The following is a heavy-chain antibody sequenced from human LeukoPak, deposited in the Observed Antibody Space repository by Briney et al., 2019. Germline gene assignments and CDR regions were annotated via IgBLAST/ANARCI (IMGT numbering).Heavy chain of an antibody. V-gene: IGHV3-30*02. CDR2: IQYDGSNK. Sequence: LGGSLRLSCAASGSTFSNYGMQWARQAPGKGLEWVAFIQYDGSNKYYADSVKGRFTISRDNSKNTLFLQMNSLRAEDTAVYYCAKDPHSRSSVWGYFDYWGQGILVTVSS. D-gene: IGHD3-16*01. J-gene: IGHJ4*02. CDR1: GSTFSNYG. CDR3: AKDPHSRSSVWGYFDY.